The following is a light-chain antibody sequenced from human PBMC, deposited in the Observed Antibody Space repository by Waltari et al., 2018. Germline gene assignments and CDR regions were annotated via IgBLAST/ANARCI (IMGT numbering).Light chain of an antibody. Sequence: QSALTQPRSVSGSPGQSVTISCTGTNSDVGGYDFCSWYQQYPGKAPKLLIYDVYKRPPGVPDRFSGSKSGNTASLSISGLLNEDEADFYCCSYAGADSSVLFGGGTTLTVL. J-gene: IGLJ2*01. CDR3: CSYAGADSSVL. CDR2: DVY. V-gene: IGLV2-11*01. CDR1: NSDVGGYDF.